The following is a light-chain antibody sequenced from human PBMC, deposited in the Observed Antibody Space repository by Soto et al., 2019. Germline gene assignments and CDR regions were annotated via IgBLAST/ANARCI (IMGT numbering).Light chain of an antibody. J-gene: IGKJ5*01. Sequence: DIQLTQSPSFLSPSIGGSVTITCRASQTIDSWLAWYQQRPGKPPNLLIYKASTLASGVPSRFSGSGSGTEFTLTINSLQPDDFATYYCQQYHIYSGTFGQGTRLEIK. CDR1: QTIDSW. CDR2: KAS. CDR3: QQYHIYSGT. V-gene: IGKV1-5*03.